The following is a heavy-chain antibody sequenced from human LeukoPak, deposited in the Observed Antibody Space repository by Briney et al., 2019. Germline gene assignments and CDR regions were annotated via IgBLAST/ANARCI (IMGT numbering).Heavy chain of an antibody. Sequence: PGGSLRLSCAASGFTFGVYYMTWVRQTPGKGLEWVANIKQDGSDKYYVDSVKGRFTISRDNAKNSLYLQMNNLRAEDTAVYYCARDSGYSTRAFDYWGQGALVTVSS. D-gene: IGHD2/OR15-2a*01. V-gene: IGHV3-7*01. CDR3: ARDSGYSTRAFDY. CDR2: IKQDGSDK. CDR1: GFTFGVYY. J-gene: IGHJ4*02.